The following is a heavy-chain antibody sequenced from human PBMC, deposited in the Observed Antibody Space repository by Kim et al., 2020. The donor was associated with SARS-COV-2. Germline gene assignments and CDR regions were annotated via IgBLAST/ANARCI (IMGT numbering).Heavy chain of an antibody. Sequence: ASVKVSCKASGYTFTSYGISWVRQAPGQGLEWMGWISAYNGNTNYAQKLQGRVTMTTDTSTSTAYMELRSLRSDDTAVYYCARGGIAAGTFWYYYYMDVWGKGTTVTVSS. CDR2: ISAYNGNT. D-gene: IGHD6-13*01. CDR3: ARGGIAAGTFWYYYYMDV. J-gene: IGHJ6*03. V-gene: IGHV1-18*01. CDR1: GYTFTSYG.